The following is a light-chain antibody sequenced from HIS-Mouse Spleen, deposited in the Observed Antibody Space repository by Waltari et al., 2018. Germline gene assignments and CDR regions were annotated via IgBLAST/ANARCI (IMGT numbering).Light chain of an antibody. V-gene: IGKV3-20*01. J-gene: IGKJ4*01. CDR1: QSVSSSY. Sequence: EIVLTQSPGTLSLSPGERATLSCRASQSVSSSYLAWYQQKPGQAPRLLIYGASSRATGIPDRFSGSGSGTDFTLTISRLEPEDFATYYCQQANSFPPPTFGGGTKVEIK. CDR2: GAS. CDR3: QQANSFPPPT.